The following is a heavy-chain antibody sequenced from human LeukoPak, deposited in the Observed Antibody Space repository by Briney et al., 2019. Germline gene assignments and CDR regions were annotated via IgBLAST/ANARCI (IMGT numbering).Heavy chain of an antibody. CDR2: IYYSGST. Sequence: SETLSLTCTVSGGSISSYYWSWIRQPPGKGLEWIGYIYYSGSTNYNPSLKGRVTISVDTSKNQFSLKLSSVTAADTAVYYCARVGYDILTGYHADWYFDLWGRGTLVTVSS. CDR3: ARVGYDILTGYHADWYFDL. D-gene: IGHD3-9*01. CDR1: GGSISSYY. J-gene: IGHJ2*01. V-gene: IGHV4-59*01.